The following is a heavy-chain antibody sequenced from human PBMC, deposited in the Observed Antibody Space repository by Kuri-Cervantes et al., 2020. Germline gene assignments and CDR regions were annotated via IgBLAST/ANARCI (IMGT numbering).Heavy chain of an antibody. J-gene: IGHJ6*03. Sequence: GESLKISCAASGFTFSSYSMNWVRQAPGKGLEWVSSISSSSSYIYYADSVKGRFTISRDNAKNSLYLQMNSLRAEDTAVYYCARGVHDYSPGYYYYYMDVWGKGTTVTVSS. D-gene: IGHD4-11*01. CDR2: ISSSSSYI. CDR3: ARGVHDYSPGYYYYYMDV. V-gene: IGHV3-21*04. CDR1: GFTFSSYS.